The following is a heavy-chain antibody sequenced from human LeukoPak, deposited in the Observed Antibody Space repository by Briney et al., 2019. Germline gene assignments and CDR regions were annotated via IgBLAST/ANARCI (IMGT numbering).Heavy chain of an antibody. CDR1: GFTFSSYA. D-gene: IGHD6-13*01. CDR3: AKSIAAAGSANYFDY. V-gene: IGHV3-23*01. CDR2: ISGSGGST. J-gene: IGHJ4*02. Sequence: PGGSLRLSCAASGFTFSSYAMSWVRQAPGKGLEWVSAISGSGGSTYYADSVKGRFTISRDNSKNTLYLQMNSLRAEDTAVYYCAKSIAAAGSANYFDYWGQGTLVTVSS.